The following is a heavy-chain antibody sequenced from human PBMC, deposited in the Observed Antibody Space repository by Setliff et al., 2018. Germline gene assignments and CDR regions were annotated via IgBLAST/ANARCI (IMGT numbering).Heavy chain of an antibody. V-gene: IGHV4-61*02. CDR1: GGSISSGSYY. CDR3: ARDPSSVAARPGY. D-gene: IGHD6-6*01. J-gene: IGHJ4*02. CDR2: LHTSGNT. Sequence: SETLSLTCAVSGGSISSGSYYWSWIRQPAGKGLEWVGRLHTSGNTYYNPSLKRRVTISVDTTKNQFSLQLNSVTAADTAVYYCARDPSSVAARPGYWGQGTLVTVSS.